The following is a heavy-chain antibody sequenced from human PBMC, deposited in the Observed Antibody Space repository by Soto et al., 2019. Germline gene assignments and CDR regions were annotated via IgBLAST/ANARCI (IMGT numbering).Heavy chain of an antibody. CDR1: GFTFSSYG. J-gene: IGHJ6*02. CDR3: AKDPSLARPMQWYYYYYGMDV. D-gene: IGHD6-6*01. CDR2: ISYDGSNK. V-gene: IGHV3-30*18. Sequence: GGSLRLSCAASGFTFSSYGMHWVRQAPGKGLEWVAVISYDGSNKYYADSVKGRFTISRDNSKNTLYLQMSSLRAEDTAVYYCAKDPSLARPMQWYYYYYGMDVWGQGTTVTVSS.